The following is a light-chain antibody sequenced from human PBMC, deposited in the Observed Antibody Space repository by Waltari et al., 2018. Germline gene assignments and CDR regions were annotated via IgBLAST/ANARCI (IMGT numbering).Light chain of an antibody. CDR1: QSVSIY. Sequence: EIVLTQSPATLSLSTGERATLSCRASQSVSIYLAWYQQKPGQAPRLLIYDTSKRATGIPARFSGSGSGTDFTLTITSLEPDDFADYYCQQRSAWPLTFGQGTRLEIK. J-gene: IGKJ5*01. CDR3: QQRSAWPLT. V-gene: IGKV3-11*01. CDR2: DTS.